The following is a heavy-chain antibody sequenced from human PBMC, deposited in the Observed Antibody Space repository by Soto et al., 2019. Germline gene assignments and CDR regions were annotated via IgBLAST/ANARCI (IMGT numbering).Heavy chain of an antibody. CDR2: IYYSGST. Sequence: QLQLQESGPGLVKPSETLSLTCTVSGGSISSSSYYWVWIRQPPGQGLEWFGSIYYSGSTYYNPSLKSRVTISVDTSKNHFSLKLSSVTAADTAVYYCARPAGVKRGVNWFDPWGQGTLVTVSS. CDR1: GGSISSSSYY. V-gene: IGHV4-39*02. D-gene: IGHD6-13*01. J-gene: IGHJ5*02. CDR3: ARPAGVKRGVNWFDP.